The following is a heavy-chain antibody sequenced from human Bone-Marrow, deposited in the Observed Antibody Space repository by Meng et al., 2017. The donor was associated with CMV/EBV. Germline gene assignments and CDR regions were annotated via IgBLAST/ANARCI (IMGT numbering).Heavy chain of an antibody. CDR1: GFIFSSYA. V-gene: IGHV3-30-3*01. J-gene: IGHJ4*02. CDR2: ISYDGSNK. D-gene: IGHD3-10*01. Sequence: VQLVVWGGGVVHPGMSLRLSCAASGFIFSSYAMHWVRQDPGKGLEWVAVISYDGSNKYYADSVKGRFTISRDNSKNTLYLQMNSLRAEDTAVYYCARDRGWFGELNYWGQGTLVTVSS. CDR3: ARDRGWFGELNY.